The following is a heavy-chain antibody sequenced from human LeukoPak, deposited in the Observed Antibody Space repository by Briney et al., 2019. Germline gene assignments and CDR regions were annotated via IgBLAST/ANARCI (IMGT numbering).Heavy chain of an antibody. CDR1: GGSISSGDYY. V-gene: IGHV4-30-4*01. J-gene: IGHJ4*02. Sequence: SETLSLTCTVSGGSISSGDYYWSWIRQPPGKGLEWIGYIYYSGSTYYNPSLKSRVTISVDTSKNLFSLKLSSVTAADTAVYYCARYCSGGSCHGNFDYWGQGTLVTVSS. CDR3: ARYCSGGSCHGNFDY. D-gene: IGHD2-15*01. CDR2: IYYSGST.